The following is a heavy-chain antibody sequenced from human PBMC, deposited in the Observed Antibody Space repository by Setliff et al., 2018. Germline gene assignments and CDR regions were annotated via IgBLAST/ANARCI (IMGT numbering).Heavy chain of an antibody. D-gene: IGHD5-18*01. CDR1: GYTLTELS. CDR3: ARKGLDYSLHFDY. CDR2: FDPEDGET. Sequence: ASVKVSCKVSGYTLTELSMHWVRQAPGKGLEWMGGFDPEDGETIYAQKFQGRVTMTRDTSTSTVYMELSSLRSDDTAVYYCARKGLDYSLHFDYWGQGTLVTVSS. V-gene: IGHV1-24*01. J-gene: IGHJ4*02.